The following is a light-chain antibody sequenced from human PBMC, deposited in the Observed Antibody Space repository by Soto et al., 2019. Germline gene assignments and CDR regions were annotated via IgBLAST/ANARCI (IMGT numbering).Light chain of an antibody. V-gene: IGKV3-20*01. Sequence: EFVLTQSPGTLSLSPGERATLSCRASQSVSSTFLAWYQQKPGQPPRLLIYGASTRGTGIPDRFSGSGSGTGFTLTVSRLAPEDSAVYYCQHYGSSPPLTFGGGTQVEIK. CDR3: QHYGSSPPLT. CDR2: GAS. J-gene: IGKJ4*01. CDR1: QSVSSTF.